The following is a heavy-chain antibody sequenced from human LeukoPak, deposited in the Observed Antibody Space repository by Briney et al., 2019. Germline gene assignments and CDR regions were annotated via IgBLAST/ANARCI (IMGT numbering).Heavy chain of an antibody. CDR3: ASRIVVVPA. J-gene: IGHJ5*02. Sequence: GGSLRLSCAASGFTFGDYALHWVRQAPGKGLEWVSCISWNSGRIGYADSVKGRFTISRDNAKNSLYLQMNSLRAEDTAVYYCASRIVVVPAWGQGTLVTVSS. CDR2: ISWNSGRI. CDR1: GFTFGDYA. D-gene: IGHD2-2*01. V-gene: IGHV3-9*01.